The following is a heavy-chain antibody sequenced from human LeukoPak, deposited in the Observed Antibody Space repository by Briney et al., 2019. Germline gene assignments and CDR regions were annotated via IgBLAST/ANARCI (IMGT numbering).Heavy chain of an antibody. Sequence: GGSLRLSCAASGFTFSRSWMTWVRQAPGKRLEWVANINEDETQKYYVDSVKGRFTLSRDNSKNTLSLQMNTLRADDTAVYYCVRDNYGGILDFWGQGTLVTVSS. CDR2: INEDETQK. CDR1: GFTFSRSW. J-gene: IGHJ4*02. D-gene: IGHD2-21*01. V-gene: IGHV3-7*01. CDR3: VRDNYGGILDF.